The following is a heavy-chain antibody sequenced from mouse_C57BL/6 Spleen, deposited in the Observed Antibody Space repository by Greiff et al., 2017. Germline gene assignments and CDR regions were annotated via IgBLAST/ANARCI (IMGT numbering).Heavy chain of an antibody. CDR2: ISSGGSYT. CDR1: GFTFSSYG. V-gene: IGHV5-6*01. J-gene: IGHJ2*01. CDR3: AKHHYGRSPPFGD. D-gene: IGHD1-1*01. Sequence: DVLLVESGGDLVKPGGSLKLSCEASGFTFSSYGMTWVRQTPDKRLEWVGPISSGGSYTYYPDNVKGRFTLSRDNAKNTLYLQMIRLKSEDTAMYYGAKHHYGRSPPFGDWGQGTTLTVSA.